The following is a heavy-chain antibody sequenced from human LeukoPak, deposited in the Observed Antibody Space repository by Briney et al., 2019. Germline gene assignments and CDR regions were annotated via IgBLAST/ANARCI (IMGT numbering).Heavy chain of an antibody. J-gene: IGHJ4*02. CDR3: AKVLDYGSGSGYYFDY. CDR2: ISGSGGST. CDR1: GFTFSSYA. Sequence: GGSLRLSCAASGFTFSSYAMSWVRQAPGKGLEWVSAISGSGGSTYYADSVKGRFTISRDNSKNTLYLQMNSLRAEDTAVYYYAKVLDYGSGSGYYFDYWGQGTLVTASS. D-gene: IGHD3-10*01. V-gene: IGHV3-23*01.